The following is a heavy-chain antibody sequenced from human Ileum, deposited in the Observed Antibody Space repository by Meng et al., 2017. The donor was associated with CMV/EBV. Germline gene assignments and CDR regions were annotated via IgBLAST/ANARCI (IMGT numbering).Heavy chain of an antibody. V-gene: IGHV3-9*01. CDR3: VRAAQSYYYYGMDV. Sequence: SLKISCAASGFTFDDYAIHWVRQAPGKGLEWVSGISWNSGSIGYADSVKGRFTISRDNAKNSLYLQMNSLRAEDTALYYCVRAAQSYYYYGMDVWGQGTTVTVSS. CDR1: GFTFDDYA. CDR2: ISWNSGSI. D-gene: IGHD2-2*01. J-gene: IGHJ6*02.